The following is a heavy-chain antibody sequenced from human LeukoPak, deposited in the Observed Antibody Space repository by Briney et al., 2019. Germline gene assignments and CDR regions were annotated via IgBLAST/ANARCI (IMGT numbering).Heavy chain of an antibody. CDR2: IYPGDSDT. J-gene: IGHJ4*02. CDR1: GYSFTSYW. D-gene: IGHD6-13*01. V-gene: IGHV5-51*01. CDR3: ARSAGRRYSSSWYETYYFDY. Sequence: GESLKISCKGSGYSFTSYWVGWVRQMPGKGLEWMGIIYPGDSDTRYSPSFQGQVTISADKSISTAYLRWSSLKASDTAMYYCARSAGRRYSSSWYETYYFDYWDQGTLVTVSS.